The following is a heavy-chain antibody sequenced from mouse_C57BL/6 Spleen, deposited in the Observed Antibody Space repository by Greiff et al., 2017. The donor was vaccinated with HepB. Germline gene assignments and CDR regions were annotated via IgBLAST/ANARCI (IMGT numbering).Heavy chain of an antibody. J-gene: IGHJ2*01. D-gene: IGHD2-3*01. V-gene: IGHV7-3*01. CDR2: IRNKANGYTT. Sequence: EVMLVESGGGLVQPGGSLSLSCAASGFTFTDYYMSWVRQPPGKALEWLGFIRNKANGYTTEYSASVKGRFTISRDNSQSILYLQMNALRAEDSATYYCARSNDGYSFDYWGQGTTLTVSS. CDR1: GFTFTDYY. CDR3: ARSNDGYSFDY.